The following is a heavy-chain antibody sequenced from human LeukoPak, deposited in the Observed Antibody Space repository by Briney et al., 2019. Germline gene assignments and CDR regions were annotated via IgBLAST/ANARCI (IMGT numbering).Heavy chain of an antibody. CDR3: AKGYSNLRGYDYYYMDV. D-gene: IGHD4-11*01. CDR2: INPNSGGT. Sequence: ASVKVSCKASGYTFTGYYMHWVRQAPGQGLEWMGWINPNSGGTNYAQKFQGRVTMTRDTSISTAYMELSRLRSDDTAVYYCAKGYSNLRGYDYYYMDVWGKGTTVTVSS. V-gene: IGHV1-2*02. CDR1: GYTFTGYY. J-gene: IGHJ6*03.